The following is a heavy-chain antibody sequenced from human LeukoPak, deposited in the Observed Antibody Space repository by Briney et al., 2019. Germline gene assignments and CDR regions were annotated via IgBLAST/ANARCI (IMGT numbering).Heavy chain of an antibody. J-gene: IGHJ6*03. Sequence: GGSLRPSCAASGFTFSSYAMSWARKAQGKGLDWVSAISGSGGSTYYADSVKGRFTISRDNSKNTLYLQMNSLRAEDTAVYYCATDLDSSYYYYYMDVWGKGTTVTVSS. CDR3: ATDLDSSYYYYYMDV. CDR2: ISGSGGST. CDR1: GFTFSSYA. V-gene: IGHV3-23*01. D-gene: IGHD2/OR15-2a*01.